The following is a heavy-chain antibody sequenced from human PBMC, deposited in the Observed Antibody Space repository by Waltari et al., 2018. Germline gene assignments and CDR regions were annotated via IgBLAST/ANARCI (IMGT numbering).Heavy chain of an antibody. J-gene: IGHJ4*02. CDR1: GGSFSGYY. CDR3: ASQGGDGLGY. V-gene: IGHV4-34*01. Sequence: QVQLQQWGAGLLKPSETLSLTCAVYGGSFSGYYWSWIRQPPGKGLEWIGEINHSGSTNYNPSLKSRVTISVDTSKNQFSLKLSSVTAADTAVYYCASQGGDGLGYWGQGTLVTVSS. CDR2: INHSGST. D-gene: IGHD2-21*01.